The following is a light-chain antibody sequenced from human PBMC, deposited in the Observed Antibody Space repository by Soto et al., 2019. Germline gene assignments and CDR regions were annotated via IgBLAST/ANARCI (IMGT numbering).Light chain of an antibody. CDR3: QSYDSSLSGCV. V-gene: IGLV1-40*01. CDR1: SSSIGAGYD. J-gene: IGLJ1*01. Sequence: QSALTQPPSVSGAPGQRVSISCTGSSSSIGAGYDVHWYQQVPGAALKLLIHGNTNRPSGVPDRFSGSKSGTSASLAITGLQAEDEADYYCQSYDSSLSGCVFGTGTKFTVL. CDR2: GNT.